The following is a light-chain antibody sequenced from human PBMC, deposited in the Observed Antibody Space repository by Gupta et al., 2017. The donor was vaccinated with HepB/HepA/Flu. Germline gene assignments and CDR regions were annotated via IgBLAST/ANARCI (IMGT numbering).Light chain of an antibody. CDR1: NSGSKS. J-gene: IGLJ2*01. V-gene: IGLV3-21*03. CDR2: DDS. CDR3: KLWDSSSDHVV. Sequence: SYVLPQPPSLPVAPGKTARLTFGGYNSGSKSVHWYQQKPGQAPVLVVYDDSDRPSGIPERFSGSKSGNTATLTISRVEAGDEADYYCKLWDSSSDHVVFGGGTKLTVL.